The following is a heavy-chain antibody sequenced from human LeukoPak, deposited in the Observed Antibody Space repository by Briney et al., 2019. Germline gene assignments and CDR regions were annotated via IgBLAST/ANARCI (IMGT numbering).Heavy chain of an antibody. J-gene: IGHJ6*02. V-gene: IGHV3-64D*09. CDR1: GFPFSSYA. D-gene: IGHD2-15*01. CDR3: VRGYSFGPYGMDV. CDR2: ISDSGGST. Sequence: PGGSLRLSCSASGFPFSSYAMHWVRQAQGKGLEYVSAISDSGGSTYYADSVKGRFTISGDNSKNTLYLQMSSLRAEDTAVYFCVRGYSFGPYGMDVWGQGTTVTVSS.